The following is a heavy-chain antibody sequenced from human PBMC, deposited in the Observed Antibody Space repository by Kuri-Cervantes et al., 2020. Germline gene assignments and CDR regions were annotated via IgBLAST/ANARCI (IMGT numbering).Heavy chain of an antibody. CDR3: TRIYCSSGICYADV. CDR2: IKSKTDGGTT. Sequence: GESLKISCAASGFTFSNAWMSWVRQAPGKGLEWVGRIKSKTDGGTTDYAAPVKGRFTISRDDSKNTLYLQMNSLKTEDTAVYYCTRIYCSSGICYADVWGKGTAVTVSS. V-gene: IGHV3-15*01. CDR1: GFTFSNAW. D-gene: IGHD2-8*01. J-gene: IGHJ6*04.